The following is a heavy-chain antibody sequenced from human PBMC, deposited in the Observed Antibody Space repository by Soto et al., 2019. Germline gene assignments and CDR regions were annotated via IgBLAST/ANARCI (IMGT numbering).Heavy chain of an antibody. CDR3: ARGYCSSTSCEELDEKYYFDY. CDR2: IYYSGST. CDR1: GGSISSGGYY. J-gene: IGHJ4*02. V-gene: IGHV4-31*03. Sequence: SETLSLTCTVSGGSISSGGYYWSWIRQHPGKGLEWIGYIYYSGSTYYNPSLKSRVTISVDTSKNQFSLKLSSVTAADTAVYYCARGYCSSTSCEELDEKYYFDYWGQGTLVTVSS. D-gene: IGHD2-2*01.